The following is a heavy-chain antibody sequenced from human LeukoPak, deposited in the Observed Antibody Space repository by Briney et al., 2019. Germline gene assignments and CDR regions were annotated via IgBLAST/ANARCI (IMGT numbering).Heavy chain of an antibody. D-gene: IGHD6-13*01. V-gene: IGHV2-70*11. CDR2: IDWDDDK. CDR3: ARIKQLARYDAFDI. J-gene: IGHJ3*02. Sequence: LSLTCTVSGGSISSYYWSWIRQPPGKALEWLARIDWDDDKYYSTSLKTRLTISKDTSKNQVVLTMTNMDPVDTATYYCARIKQLARYDAFDIWGQGTMVTVSS. CDR1: GGSISSYYW.